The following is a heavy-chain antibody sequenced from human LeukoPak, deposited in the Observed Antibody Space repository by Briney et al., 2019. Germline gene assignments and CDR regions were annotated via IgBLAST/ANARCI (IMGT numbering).Heavy chain of an antibody. CDR2: INSDGSIV. V-gene: IGHV3-74*01. D-gene: IGHD6-25*01. Sequence: PGGSLRLSCATSGFTFRTSWMHWVRQTPGKGLVWVSRINSDGSIVTSADSVKGRFTISRDNAKNTLYLQMNGLRAEDTAVYYCLRGLGSGFWGRGTLVTVSS. J-gene: IGHJ4*02. CDR1: GFTFRTSW. CDR3: LRGLGSGF.